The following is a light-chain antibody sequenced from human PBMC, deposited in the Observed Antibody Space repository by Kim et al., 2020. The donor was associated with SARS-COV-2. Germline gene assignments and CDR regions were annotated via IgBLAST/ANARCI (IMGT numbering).Light chain of an antibody. V-gene: IGLV3-27*01. CDR3: YSAADNNGWV. Sequence: PGQTARITCSGDVLAKKYARWFQQKPGQAPVLVIYKDSERPSGIPERFSGSSSGTTVTLTISGAQVEDEADYYCYSAADNNGWVFGGGTQLTVL. CDR2: KDS. J-gene: IGLJ3*02. CDR1: VLAKKY.